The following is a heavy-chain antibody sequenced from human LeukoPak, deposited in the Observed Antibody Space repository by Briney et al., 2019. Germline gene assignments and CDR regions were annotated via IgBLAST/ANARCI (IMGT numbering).Heavy chain of an antibody. D-gene: IGHD4-17*01. V-gene: IGHV1-69*05. Sequence: GASVKVSCKASGGTFSSYAISWVRQAPGQGLEWMGGIIPIFGTANYAQKFQGRVTIITDESTSTAYMELNSLRAEDTAVYYCARGATVSNWYFDLWGRGTLVTVSS. J-gene: IGHJ2*01. CDR1: GGTFSSYA. CDR3: ARGATVSNWYFDL. CDR2: IIPIFGTA.